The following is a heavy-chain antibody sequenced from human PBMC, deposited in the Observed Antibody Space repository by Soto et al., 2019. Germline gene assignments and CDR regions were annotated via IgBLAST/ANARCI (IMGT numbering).Heavy chain of an antibody. J-gene: IGHJ4*02. V-gene: IGHV1-46*04. CDR2: INPSGGST. D-gene: IGHD2-21*02. CDR3: ARVNCGGDCYIDY. CDR1: GYTFTSYY. Sequence: QVQLVQSGPEVKKPGASVKVSCKASGYTFTSYYMHWERQAPGQGLEWMGIINPSGGSTSYAQKLQGRVTMTRDTSTSTVYMELSSLRSEDTAVYYYARVNCGGDCYIDYWGQGTLVTVSS.